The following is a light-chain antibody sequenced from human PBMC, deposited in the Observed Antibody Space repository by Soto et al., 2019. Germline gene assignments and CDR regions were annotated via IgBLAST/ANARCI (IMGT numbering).Light chain of an antibody. V-gene: IGLV2-23*01. CDR3: CSYAGSSTHAV. J-gene: IGLJ7*01. CDR2: EGS. Sequence: QSALTQPASVSGSPGQSSTISCTGTSSDVGSYNLVSWYQQHPGKAPKLMIYEGSKRPSGVSNRFSGSESGNTASLTISGLQAEDQADYYCCSYAGSSTHAVFGGRTQLTVL. CDR1: SSDVGSYNL.